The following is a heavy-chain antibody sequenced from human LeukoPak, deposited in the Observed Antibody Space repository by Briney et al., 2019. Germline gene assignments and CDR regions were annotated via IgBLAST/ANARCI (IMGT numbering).Heavy chain of an antibody. CDR3: VKWTSNGDAFDI. D-gene: IGHD2-8*01. Sequence: GGSLRLSCAASGFTFSRYWMTWFRQAPGKGLEWVANIKEDGGEKYYVASVRGRFTISRDNAKSSLYLQMNSLRAEDTAVYYCVKWTSNGDAFDIWGQGTMVTVSS. CDR2: IKEDGGEK. V-gene: IGHV3-7*01. J-gene: IGHJ3*02. CDR1: GFTFSRYW.